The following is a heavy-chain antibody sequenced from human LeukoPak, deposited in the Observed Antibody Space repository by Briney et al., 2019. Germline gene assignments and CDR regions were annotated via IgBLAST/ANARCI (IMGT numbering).Heavy chain of an antibody. CDR3: ARDRLLWFGESEYGMDV. CDR2: ISAYNGNT. J-gene: IGHJ6*02. Sequence: ASVKVSCKASGHTFTSYGISWVRQAPGQGLKWMGWISAYNGNTNYAQKLQGRVTMTTDTSTSTAYMELRSLRSDDTAVYYCARDRLLWFGESEYGMDVWGQGTTVTVSS. CDR1: GHTFTSYG. D-gene: IGHD3-10*01. V-gene: IGHV1-18*01.